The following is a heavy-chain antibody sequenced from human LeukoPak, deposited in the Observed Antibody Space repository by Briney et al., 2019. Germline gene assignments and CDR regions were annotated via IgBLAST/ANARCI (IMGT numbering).Heavy chain of an antibody. CDR1: GGSISSGGYY. CDR2: IYYSGST. Sequence: SETLSLTCTVSGGSISSGGYYWSWIRQHPGKGLEWIGFIYYSGSTYYNPSLKSRVTFSVGTSKNQFSLKLSSVNAADTAVYYCARAVYDYIWGSYRFDYWGQGPRVTVSS. D-gene: IGHD3-16*02. J-gene: IGHJ4*02. V-gene: IGHV4-31*03. CDR3: ARAVYDYIWGSYRFDY.